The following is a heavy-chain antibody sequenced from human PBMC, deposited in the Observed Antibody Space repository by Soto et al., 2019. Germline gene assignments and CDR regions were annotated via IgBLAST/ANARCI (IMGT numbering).Heavy chain of an antibody. D-gene: IGHD2-15*01. CDR2: IIPVFGTT. J-gene: IGHJ4*02. CDR1: GCTFSSYA. CDR3: AKDGKVPSRGFYY. V-gene: IGHV1-69*05. Sequence: SSVKVSCKASGCTFSSYAISWVRQAPGQRLEWMGWIIPVFGTTNYPQKFQGRVTITRDKSTSTAYMELSSLSSEDTAVYYCAKDGKVPSRGFYYWGQGTLVTVSS.